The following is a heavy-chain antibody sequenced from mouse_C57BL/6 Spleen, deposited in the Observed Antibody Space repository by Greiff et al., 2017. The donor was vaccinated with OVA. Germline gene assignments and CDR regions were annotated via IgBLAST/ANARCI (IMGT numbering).Heavy chain of an antibody. V-gene: IGHV1-80*01. J-gene: IGHJ4*01. D-gene: IGHD6-1*01. CDR3: ARAQPYYAMDY. CDR2: IYPGDGDT. CDR1: GYAFSSYW. Sequence: QLQQSGAELVKPGASVKISCKASGYAFSSYWMNWVKQRPGKGLEWIGQIYPGDGDTNYNGKFKGKATLTADKSSSTAYMQLSSLTSEDSAVYFCARAQPYYAMDYWGQGTSVTVSS.